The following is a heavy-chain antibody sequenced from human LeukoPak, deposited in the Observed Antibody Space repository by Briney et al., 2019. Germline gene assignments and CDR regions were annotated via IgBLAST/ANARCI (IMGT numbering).Heavy chain of an antibody. CDR2: ISSSGSTI. J-gene: IGHJ4*02. CDR3: ARDRGYDILTGYHYYFDY. D-gene: IGHD3-9*01. Sequence: GGSLRLSCAASGFTFSSYEMNWVRQAPGKGLEWVSYISSSGSTIYYADSVKGRFTISRDNAKNTLYLQMNSLRAEDTAVYYCARDRGYDILTGYHYYFDYWGQGTLVTVSS. CDR1: GFTFSSYE. V-gene: IGHV3-48*03.